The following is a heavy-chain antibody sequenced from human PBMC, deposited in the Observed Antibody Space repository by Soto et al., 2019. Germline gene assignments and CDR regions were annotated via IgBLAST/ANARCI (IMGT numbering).Heavy chain of an antibody. V-gene: IGHV5-51*01. D-gene: IGHD2-2*01. Sequence: PGESLKISCKGSGYSFTSYWIGWVRQMPGKGLEWMGIIYPGDSDTRYSPSFQGQVTISADKSISTAYLQWSSLKASDTAMYYCARRLGYCISTSCYEDYYYGMYVWGQGTTVTVSS. CDR2: IYPGDSDT. CDR3: ARRLGYCISTSCYEDYYYGMYV. J-gene: IGHJ6*02. CDR1: GYSFTSYW.